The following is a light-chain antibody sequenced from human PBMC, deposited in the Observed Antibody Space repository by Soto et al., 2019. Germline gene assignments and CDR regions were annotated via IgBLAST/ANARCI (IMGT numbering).Light chain of an antibody. CDR1: SSDVGAYNS. CDR2: KGT. CDR3: CSSAPESTYV. V-gene: IGLV2-23*01. Sequence: QSVLAQPASVSGSPGQSITISWTGTSSDVGAYNSVSWYQQHPHKAPQVIIYKGTQRPSGVSNRFSGSTSGNAASLTTSGLQADDEADYFCCSSAPESTYVFGSGTKVTVL. J-gene: IGLJ1*01.